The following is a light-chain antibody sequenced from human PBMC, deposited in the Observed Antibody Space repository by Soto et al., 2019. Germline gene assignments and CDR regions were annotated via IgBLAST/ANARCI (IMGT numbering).Light chain of an antibody. CDR2: EVT. V-gene: IGLV2-8*01. CDR1: SSDVGGYNY. J-gene: IGLJ2*01. Sequence: QSVLTQPPSASGSLGQSVTISCTGTSSDVGGYNYVSWHQQHPGKAPKLMIYEVTTRPSGVPDRFSGSKSGNTASLTVSGLQAEDEADYYCSSFAGGGNPVLFGGGTKLTVL. CDR3: SSFAGGGNPVL.